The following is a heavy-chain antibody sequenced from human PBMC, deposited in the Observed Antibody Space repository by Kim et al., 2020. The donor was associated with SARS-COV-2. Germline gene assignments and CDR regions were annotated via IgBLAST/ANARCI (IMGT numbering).Heavy chain of an antibody. CDR3: ARIRFLEWLLLPGLFDY. J-gene: IGHJ4*02. Sequence: LKSRVTITVDTSKNQFSLKLSSVTAADTAVYYCARIRFLEWLLLPGLFDYWGQGTLVTVSS. D-gene: IGHD3-3*01. V-gene: IGHV4-39*01.